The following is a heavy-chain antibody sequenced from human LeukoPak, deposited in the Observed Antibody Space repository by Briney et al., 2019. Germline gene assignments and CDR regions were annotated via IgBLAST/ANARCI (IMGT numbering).Heavy chain of an antibody. D-gene: IGHD3-22*01. Sequence: ASVKVSCKTSGYTFSSLYMNWVRQAPGQGLDWMGIINPNDGGTSYAPKFQGRVTMTRDLSTSTVYMELRSLRSEDTALYYCAREAPLHDGSGDFYGRKTYSFDFWGRGTLVTVSS. J-gene: IGHJ4*02. CDR3: AREAPLHDGSGDFYGRKTYSFDF. V-gene: IGHV1-46*01. CDR2: INPNDGGT. CDR1: GYTFSSLY.